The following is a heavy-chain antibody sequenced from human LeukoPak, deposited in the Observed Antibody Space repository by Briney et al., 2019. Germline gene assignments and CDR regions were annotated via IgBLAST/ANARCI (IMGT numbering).Heavy chain of an antibody. CDR1: GYTFTGYY. CDR3: ARDATGTPASY. D-gene: IGHD1-1*01. CDR2: IIPIFGTA. J-gene: IGHJ4*02. V-gene: IGHV1-69*05. Sequence: SVKVSCKASGYTFTGYYMHWVRQAPGQGLEWMGGIIPIFGTANYAQKFQGRVTITTDESTSTAYMELSSLRSEDTAVYYCARDATGTPASYWGQGTLVTVSS.